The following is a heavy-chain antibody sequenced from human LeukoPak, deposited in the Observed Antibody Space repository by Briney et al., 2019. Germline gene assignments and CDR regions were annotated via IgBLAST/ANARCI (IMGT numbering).Heavy chain of an antibody. D-gene: IGHD2-15*01. Sequence: ASVKVSCKASGYTFTSYGISWVRQAPGQGLEWMGWISAYNGNTNYAQKLQGRVTMTTDTSTRTAYMELRSLRSDDTAVYYCASTIWGYDVAATDYYFDYWGQGTLVTVSS. CDR3: ASTIWGYDVAATDYYFDY. CDR2: ISAYNGNT. V-gene: IGHV1-18*01. J-gene: IGHJ4*02. CDR1: GYTFTSYG.